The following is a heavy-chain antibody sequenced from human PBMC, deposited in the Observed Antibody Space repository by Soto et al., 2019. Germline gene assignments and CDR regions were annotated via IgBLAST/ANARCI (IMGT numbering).Heavy chain of an antibody. J-gene: IGHJ4*02. V-gene: IGHV1-46*03. CDR3: ARGGHVVVVTAAFDY. CDR2: INPSGGHT. Sequence: ASVKVSCKASGNTLSNYYIHWVRQAPGQGLEWMGTINPSGGHTTYAQKFLGRVTMTRDTSTSTLYMELTSLRSEDTAVYYCARGGHVVVVTAAFDYWGQGTLVTVSS. CDR1: GNTLSNYY. D-gene: IGHD2-21*02.